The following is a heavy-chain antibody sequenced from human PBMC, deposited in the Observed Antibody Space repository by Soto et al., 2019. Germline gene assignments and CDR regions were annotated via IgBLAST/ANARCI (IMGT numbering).Heavy chain of an antibody. J-gene: IGHJ6*02. D-gene: IGHD3-3*01. Sequence: ASVKVSCKASGYTFTNYGISWVRQAPGQGLEWMGIINPSGGSTSYAQKFQGRVTMTRDTSTSTVYMELSSLRSEDTAVYYCARGHYDFWSGYDYYYYGMDVWGQGTTVTVSS. CDR2: INPSGGST. CDR3: ARGHYDFWSGYDYYYYGMDV. V-gene: IGHV1-46*01. CDR1: GYTFTNYG.